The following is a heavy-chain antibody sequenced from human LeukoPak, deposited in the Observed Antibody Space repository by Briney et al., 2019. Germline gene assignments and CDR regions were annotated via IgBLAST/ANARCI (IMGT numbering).Heavy chain of an antibody. Sequence: SETLSLTCTVSGASISSYYWSWIRQPPGKGLEWIGYIYFSGNTNYNPSLKSRVTISVDTAKNQFSLSLSSVTAADTAVYFCAREIVSSYYYNGMDVWGQGTTVTVSS. CDR3: AREIVSSYYYNGMDV. J-gene: IGHJ6*02. CDR2: IYFSGNT. D-gene: IGHD5/OR15-5a*01. V-gene: IGHV4-59*12. CDR1: GASISSYY.